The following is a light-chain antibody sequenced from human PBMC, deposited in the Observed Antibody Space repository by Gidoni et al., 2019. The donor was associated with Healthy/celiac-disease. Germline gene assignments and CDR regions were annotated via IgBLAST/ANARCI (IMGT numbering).Light chain of an antibody. J-gene: IGLJ2*01. Sequence: QAVLTQPPSVSGAPGQRVTISCTGSSSKIGAGSDVHWYQQLPGTAPKLLIYGNSNRPSGFPDRFSGSKSGTSASLAITGLQAEDEADYYCQSYDISLSGVVFGGGTKLTVL. CDR1: SSKIGAGSD. CDR2: GNS. V-gene: IGLV1-40*01. CDR3: QSYDISLSGVV.